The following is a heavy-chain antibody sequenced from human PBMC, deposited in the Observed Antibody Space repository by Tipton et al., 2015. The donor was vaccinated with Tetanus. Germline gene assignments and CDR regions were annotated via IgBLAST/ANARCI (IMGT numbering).Heavy chain of an antibody. CDR2: IYTSGST. D-gene: IGHD6-19*01. CDR3: ARDNPGYSSGWQVDAFDI. J-gene: IGHJ3*02. V-gene: IGHV4-4*07. CDR1: GGSISSYY. Sequence: TLSLTCTVSGGSISSYYWSWIRQPAGKGLEWIGRIYTSGSTNYNPSLKSRVTISVDTSKNQFSLKLSSVTAADTAVYYCARDNPGYSSGWQVDAFDIWGQGTMVTVSS.